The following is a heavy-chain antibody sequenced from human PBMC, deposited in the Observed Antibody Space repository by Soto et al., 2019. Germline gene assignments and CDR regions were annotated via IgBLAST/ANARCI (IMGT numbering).Heavy chain of an antibody. CDR1: GGTFSSYA. J-gene: IGHJ6*02. D-gene: IGHD6-6*01. V-gene: IGHV1-69*13. CDR3: ARGIRIGQLVFESYYYYGMDV. Sequence: SLKVSCKASGGTFSSYAISWVRQAPGQGLEWMGGIIPIFGTANYAQKFQGRVTITADESTSTAYMELSSLRSEDTAAYYCARGIRIGQLVFESYYYYGMDVWGQGTTVTVSS. CDR2: IIPIFGTA.